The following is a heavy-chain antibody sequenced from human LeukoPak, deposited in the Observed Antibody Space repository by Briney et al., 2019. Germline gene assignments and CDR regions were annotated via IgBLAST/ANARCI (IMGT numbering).Heavy chain of an antibody. CDR3: ARRKGVAARRFHFDY. J-gene: IGHJ4*02. V-gene: IGHV4-34*01. CDR1: GGSISSYY. D-gene: IGHD6-6*01. Sequence: SETLSLTCTVSGGSISSYYWTWIRQPPGKGLEWIGEINHSGSTNYNPSLKSRVTISVDTSKNQFSLKLSSVTAADTAVYYCARRKGVAARRFHFDYWGQGTLVTVSS. CDR2: INHSGST.